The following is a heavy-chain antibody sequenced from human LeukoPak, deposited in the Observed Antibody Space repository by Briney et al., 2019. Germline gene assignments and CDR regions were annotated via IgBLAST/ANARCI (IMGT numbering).Heavy chain of an antibody. Sequence: SETLSLTCTVSGGSVSNYFWSWIRQPPGKGLEWIGNIHHSGRTYYNPSVKSRVTISLDTSKNQFSLKLTSVTAADTAVYYCARVPEAVAETYYFDYWGQGTLVAVSS. CDR1: GGSVSNYF. CDR2: IHHSGRT. D-gene: IGHD6-19*01. V-gene: IGHV4-59*02. CDR3: ARVPEAVAETYYFDY. J-gene: IGHJ4*02.